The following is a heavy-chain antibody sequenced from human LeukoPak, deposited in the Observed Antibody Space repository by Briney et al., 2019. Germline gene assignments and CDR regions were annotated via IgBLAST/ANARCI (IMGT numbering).Heavy chain of an antibody. D-gene: IGHD1-1*01. CDR1: GFTFSNYA. V-gene: IGHV3-23*01. J-gene: IGHJ4*02. Sequence: HAGGSLRLSCAASGFTFSNYAMNWVRQAPGKGLERVSVITGSGGTTFYADSVKGRFTISRDNSKNTVFLQMNSLRAEDTAVYYCAKGKRYPDYWGQGTLVTVSS. CDR3: AKGKRYPDY. CDR2: ITGSGGTT.